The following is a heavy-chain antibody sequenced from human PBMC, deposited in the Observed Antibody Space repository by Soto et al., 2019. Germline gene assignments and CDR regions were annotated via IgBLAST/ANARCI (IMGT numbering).Heavy chain of an antibody. Sequence: EGSLKLSAGVSRFTFRCYWMHWVRQVPGKGLPWVSRISDDGSTATYADSVKGRFIISRDNAKNTLYLEMNTLRADDSGLYYCARGPRVSSTGTGAHWGRGTLVTVSS. J-gene: IGHJ4*02. CDR1: RFTFRCYW. CDR2: ISDDGSTA. CDR3: ARGPRVSSTGTGAH. D-gene: IGHD1-1*01. V-gene: IGHV3-74*01.